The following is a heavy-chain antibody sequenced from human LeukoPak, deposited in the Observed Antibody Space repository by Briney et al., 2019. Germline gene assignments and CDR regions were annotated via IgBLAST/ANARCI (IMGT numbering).Heavy chain of an antibody. J-gene: IGHJ4*02. CDR1: GYTFTSHY. D-gene: IGHD6-19*01. V-gene: IGHV1-46*01. Sequence: ASAKVSCKASGYTFTSHYMYWVRQAPGQGLEWMGVINPSGGSTTYAQKFQGRVTLTRDTSTRTVYMELRSLRSDDTAVYYCARQGGYSSAIGMGYWGQGALVTVSS. CDR3: ARQGGYSSAIGMGY. CDR2: INPSGGST.